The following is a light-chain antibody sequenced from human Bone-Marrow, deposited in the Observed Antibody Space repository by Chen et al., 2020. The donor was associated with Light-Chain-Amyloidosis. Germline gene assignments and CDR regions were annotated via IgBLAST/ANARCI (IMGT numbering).Light chain of an antibody. CDR2: EDD. V-gene: IGLV6-57*01. CDR3: QSYQGSSQGV. CDR1: SGSIATNY. Sequence: NFMLTPTHSVSEFPGKTVILSCTRSSGSIATNYVQWYQQRPGSSPTTVIYEDDQRPSRVPARFSGSIDRSSNSASLTISGLKTEDEADYYCQSYQGSSQGVFGGGTKLTVL. J-gene: IGLJ3*02.